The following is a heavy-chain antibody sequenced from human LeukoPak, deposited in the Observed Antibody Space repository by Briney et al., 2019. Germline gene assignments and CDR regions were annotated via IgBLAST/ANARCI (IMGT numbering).Heavy chain of an antibody. CDR1: GYSISSAYY. Sequence: SETLSLTCTVSGYSISSAYYWGWIRQPPGKGLEWIGSIYHSGSTYYNPSLKSRVTISVDTSKNQFSLKLSSVTAADTAVYYCARDSNTYYDFWSGLDYWGQGTLVSVSS. J-gene: IGHJ4*02. V-gene: IGHV4-38-2*02. CDR2: IYHSGST. D-gene: IGHD3-3*01. CDR3: ARDSNTYYDFWSGLDY.